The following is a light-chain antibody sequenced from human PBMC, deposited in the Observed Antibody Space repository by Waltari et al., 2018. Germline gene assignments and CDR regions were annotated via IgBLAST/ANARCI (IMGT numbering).Light chain of an antibody. V-gene: IGLV2-23*01. Sequence: SALTQPASVSGSPGQSITISCTGTSSDIGTYNFVSWYQEYPGKAPKLIIYEATKRHSGVSDRFSASKSGNTASLTSSGLQADDEADYSCCSYAGGTAYVFGTGTRVTVL. CDR1: SSDIGTYNF. CDR3: CSYAGGTAYV. CDR2: EAT. J-gene: IGLJ1*01.